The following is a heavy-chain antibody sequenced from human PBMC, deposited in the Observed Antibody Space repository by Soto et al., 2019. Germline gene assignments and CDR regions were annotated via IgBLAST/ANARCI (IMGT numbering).Heavy chain of an antibody. V-gene: IGHV1-69*02. CDR2: IIPILGIA. Sequence: SVKVSCKASGGTFSSYTISWVRQAPGQGLEWMGRIIPILGIANYAQKFQGRVTITADKSTSTAYTELSSLRSEDTAVYYCASHRYFDHHTAAWFDSWGQGTLVTVSS. J-gene: IGHJ5*01. CDR1: GGTFSSYT. CDR3: ASHRYFDHHTAAWFDS. D-gene: IGHD3-9*01.